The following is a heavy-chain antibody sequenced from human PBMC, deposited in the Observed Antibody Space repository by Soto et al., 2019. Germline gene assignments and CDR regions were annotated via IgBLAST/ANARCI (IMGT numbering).Heavy chain of an antibody. CDR1: GYTFTDYY. D-gene: IGHD5-18*01. CDR2: MNPKSGGV. CDR3: TRENIENSDGLYDAFDI. V-gene: IGHV1-2*02. J-gene: IGHJ3*02. Sequence: ASVKVSCKTSGYTFTDYYTHWVRQAPGQGLEWMGWMNPKSGGVYFAQKFQGRVTLIRDTSIGTAYIEVNSLTSDDTAVYFCTRENIENSDGLYDAFDIWGQGTTVT.